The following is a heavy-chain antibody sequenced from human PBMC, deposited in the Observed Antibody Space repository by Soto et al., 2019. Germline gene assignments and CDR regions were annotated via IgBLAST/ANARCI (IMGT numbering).Heavy chain of an antibody. V-gene: IGHV3-23*01. D-gene: IGHD3-10*01. Sequence: EVPLLESGGGLVQPGGSLRLSCAASGFTFSSYAMSWVRQAPGKGLEWVSAISGSGGSTYYADSVKGRFTISRDNSKNTPYLQMNSLRAEDTAVYYCAKDSRWGLWFGELFLVFDYWGQGTLVTVSS. CDR1: GFTFSSYA. J-gene: IGHJ4*02. CDR3: AKDSRWGLWFGELFLVFDY. CDR2: ISGSGGST.